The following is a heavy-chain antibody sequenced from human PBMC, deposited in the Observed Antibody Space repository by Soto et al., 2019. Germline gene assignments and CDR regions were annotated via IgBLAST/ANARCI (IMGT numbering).Heavy chain of an antibody. Sequence: SQTLSLTCAVSGGSLTGFPWIWIRQPAGKGLEWVGYLYHTGRSNYNPSLKSRLTISLDMSRNQFSLQLTSVTAADTALYYCAIVSNDYGGNGAFDYWGLPILVSDS. CDR2: LYHTGRS. D-gene: IGHD3-16*01. J-gene: IGHJ4*02. CDR3: AIVSNDYGGNGAFDY. CDR1: GGSLTGFP. V-gene: IGHV4-59*01.